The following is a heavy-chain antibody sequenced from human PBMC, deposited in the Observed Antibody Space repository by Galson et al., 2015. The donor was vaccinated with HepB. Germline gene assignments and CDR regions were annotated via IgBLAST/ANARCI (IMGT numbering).Heavy chain of an antibody. CDR2: ISYDGSNK. Sequence: SLRLSCAASGFTFSSYGMHWVRQAPGKGLEWVAVISYDGSNKYYADSVKGRFTISRDNSKNTLYLQMNSLRAEDTAVYYCAKESHPRLLWFGELDYWGQGTLVTVSS. CDR1: GFTFSSYG. D-gene: IGHD3-10*01. V-gene: IGHV3-30*18. CDR3: AKESHPRLLWFGELDY. J-gene: IGHJ4*02.